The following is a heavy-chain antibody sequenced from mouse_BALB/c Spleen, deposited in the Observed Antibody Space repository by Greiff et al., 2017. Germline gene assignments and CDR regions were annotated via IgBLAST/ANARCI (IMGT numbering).Heavy chain of an antibody. CDR1: GFTFSSYY. CDR3: ARQAYGNYVDY. V-gene: IGHV5-6-2*01. Sequence: EVKLVESGGGLVKLGGSLKLSCAASGFTFSSYYMSWVRQTPEKRLELVAAINSNGGSTYYPDTVKGRFTISRDNAKNTLYLQMSSLKSEDTALYDCARQAYGNYVDYWGQGTTLTVSS. J-gene: IGHJ2*01. CDR2: INSNGGST. D-gene: IGHD2-1*01.